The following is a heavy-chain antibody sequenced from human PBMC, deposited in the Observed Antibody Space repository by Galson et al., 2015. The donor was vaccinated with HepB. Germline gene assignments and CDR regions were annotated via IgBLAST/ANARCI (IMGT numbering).Heavy chain of an antibody. CDR3: ARDPSPGYSYGGDARWGY. Sequence: SVKVSCKASGGTFSSYTISWVRQAPGQGLEWMGRIIPILGIANYAQKFQGRVTITADKSTSTAYMELSSLRSEDTAVYYCARDPSPGYSYGGDARWGYWGQGTLVTVSS. D-gene: IGHD5-18*01. J-gene: IGHJ4*02. CDR1: GGTFSSYT. V-gene: IGHV1-69*04. CDR2: IIPILGIA.